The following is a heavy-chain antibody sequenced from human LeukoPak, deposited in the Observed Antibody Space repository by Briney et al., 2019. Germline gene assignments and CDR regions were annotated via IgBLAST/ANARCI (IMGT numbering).Heavy chain of an antibody. CDR2: ISSTGGTT. D-gene: IGHD3-10*02. Sequence: GGTLRLSCAASGFTFSSFGMSWVRQVPGKGLEWVSSISSTGGTTYYADSVKGRFTISRDNAKNSLYLQMNSLRAEDTAVYYCAELGITMIGGVWGKGTTVTISS. CDR3: AELGITMIGGV. CDR1: GFTFSSFG. J-gene: IGHJ6*04. V-gene: IGHV3-23*01.